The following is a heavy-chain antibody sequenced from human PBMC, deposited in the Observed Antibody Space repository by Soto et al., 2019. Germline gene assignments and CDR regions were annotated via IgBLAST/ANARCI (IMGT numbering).Heavy chain of an antibody. V-gene: IGHV3-33*01. CDR3: ARDSPTRPGITIFGVVSNWFDP. D-gene: IGHD3-3*01. J-gene: IGHJ5*02. CDR2: IWYDGSNK. Sequence: PGGSLRLSCAASGFTFSSYGMHWVRQAPGKGLEWVAVIWYDGSNKYYADSVKGRFTISRDNSKNTLYLQMNSLRAEDTAVYYCARDSPTRPGITIFGVVSNWFDPWGQGTLVTVSS. CDR1: GFTFSSYG.